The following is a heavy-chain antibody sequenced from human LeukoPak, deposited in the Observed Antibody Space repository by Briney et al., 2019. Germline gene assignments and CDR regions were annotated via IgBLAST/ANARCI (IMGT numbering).Heavy chain of an antibody. Sequence: GGSLRLSCAASGFTFSSYWMHWVRQAPGKGLEWVSGISGGAVSTNYADSVKGRFTISRDNSKNTLYLQMNSLRAEDTAVYYCAKSGRYCSGGSCYQEASLDYWGQGILVTVSS. CDR1: GFTFSSYW. V-gene: IGHV3-23*01. D-gene: IGHD2-15*01. CDR2: ISGGAVST. J-gene: IGHJ4*02. CDR3: AKSGRYCSGGSCYQEASLDY.